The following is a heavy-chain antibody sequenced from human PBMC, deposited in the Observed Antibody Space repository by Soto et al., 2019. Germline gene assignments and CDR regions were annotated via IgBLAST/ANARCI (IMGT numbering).Heavy chain of an antibody. J-gene: IGHJ3*02. D-gene: IGHD3-9*01. CDR1: GGSLGSYA. Sequence: QLQLVQSGAEVKKPKSSVKVSCQLSGGSLGSYAFTWVRHDPGQGFEWMGGLIPMYGTTNYPQKFQDRVTMTEDTATRKVYMDLSRLRSEDTAVYYYARFLEMTTILSLGAFDIWGQGTMVTVSS. CDR3: ARFLEMTTILSLGAFDI. CDR2: LIPMYGTT. V-gene: IGHV1-69*06.